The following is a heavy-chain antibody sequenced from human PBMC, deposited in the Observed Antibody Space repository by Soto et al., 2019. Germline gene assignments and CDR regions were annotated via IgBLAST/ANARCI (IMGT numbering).Heavy chain of an antibody. D-gene: IGHD5-12*01. V-gene: IGHV3-30*03. CDR1: GFTFSRYG. Sequence: GGSLRLSCAASGFTFSRYGMHWVLQAPGKGLEWVAVIPYGGSNKYYADSVKGRFTISRDNSKNTLYLQMNSLRAEDTAVYYCAPRYSGYEYYFDYWGQGTLVTVSS. CDR3: APRYSGYEYYFDY. CDR2: IPYGGSNK. J-gene: IGHJ4*02.